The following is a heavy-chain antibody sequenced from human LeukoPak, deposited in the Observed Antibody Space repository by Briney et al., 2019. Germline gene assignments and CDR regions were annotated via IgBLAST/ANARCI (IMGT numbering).Heavy chain of an antibody. CDR2: IWYDGSNK. CDR3: ARMSEI. CDR1: GFTFSSHG. J-gene: IGHJ4*02. Sequence: GGSLRLSCAASGFTFSSHGMHWVRQAPGKGLEWVAVIWYDGSNKYYVDSVKGRFTISRDNSKNMLYLQMNSLRVEDAAIYYCARMSEIWGQGTLVTVSS. V-gene: IGHV3-33*01.